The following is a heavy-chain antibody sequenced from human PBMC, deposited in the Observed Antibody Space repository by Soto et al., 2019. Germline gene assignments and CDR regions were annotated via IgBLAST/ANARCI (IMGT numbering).Heavy chain of an antibody. CDR3: ARGDGYLIDY. D-gene: IGHD5-18*01. CDR2: ILYDGSTK. J-gene: IGHJ4*02. Sequence: QVQLVDYGGGVVQPGRSLRLSCAASGFSFRSYAMHWVRRAPGKGLEWVAVILYDGSTKFYADSVKGRFTISRDNFRHTLFLQMDSLGTEDTGIYYCARGDGYLIDYWGQGTLVTVSS. V-gene: IGHV3-30-3*01. CDR1: GFSFRSYA.